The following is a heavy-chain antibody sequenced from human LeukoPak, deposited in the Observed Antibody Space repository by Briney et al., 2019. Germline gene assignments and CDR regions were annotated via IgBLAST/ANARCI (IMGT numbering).Heavy chain of an antibody. Sequence: NPSETLSLTCTISSGSIISYYWSWIRQPPGKGLEWIGYVYQSGTTSYNPSLKRRVTMSADSSKNQFSLRMTSVTAADTAVYYCARHGGTLGYFDKWGQGTLVTVSS. CDR1: SGSIISYY. CDR2: VYQSGTT. CDR3: ARHGGTLGYFDK. D-gene: IGHD1-26*01. J-gene: IGHJ4*02. V-gene: IGHV4-59*08.